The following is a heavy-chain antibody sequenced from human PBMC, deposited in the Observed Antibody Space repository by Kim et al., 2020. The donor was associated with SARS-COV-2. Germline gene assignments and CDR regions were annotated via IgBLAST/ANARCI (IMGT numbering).Heavy chain of an antibody. D-gene: IGHD5-18*01. V-gene: IGHV1-3*01. Sequence: ASVKVSCKASGYTFTSYAMHWVRQAPGQRLEWMGWINAGNGNTKYSQKFQGRVTITRDTSASTAYMELSSLRSEDTAVYYCARLIQLWPRMDYWGQGTLVTVSS. CDR3: ARLIQLWPRMDY. CDR2: INAGNGNT. CDR1: GYTFTSYA. J-gene: IGHJ4*02.